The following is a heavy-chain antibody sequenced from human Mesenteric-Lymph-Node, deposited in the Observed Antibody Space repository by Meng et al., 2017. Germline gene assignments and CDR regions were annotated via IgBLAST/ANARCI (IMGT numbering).Heavy chain of an antibody. J-gene: IGHJ4*02. CDR3: ARVKSEMATTHFDY. Sequence: SETLSLTCTVSGGSISSYYWSWIRQPPGKGLEWIGYISYSGSTNYNPSLKSRVTISVDTSKNQFSLKLSSVTAADTAVYYCARVKSEMATTHFDYWGQGTLVTVSS. D-gene: IGHD5-24*01. CDR1: GGSISSYY. V-gene: IGHV4-59*01. CDR2: ISYSGST.